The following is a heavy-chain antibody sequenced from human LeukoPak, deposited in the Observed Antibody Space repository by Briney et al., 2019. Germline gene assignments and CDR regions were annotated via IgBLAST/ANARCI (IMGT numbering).Heavy chain of an antibody. CDR2: IRYDGSNK. V-gene: IGHV3-30*02. Sequence: GGSLRLSCAASEFTFSSYGMHWVRQAPGKGLEWVAFIRYDGSNKYYTDSVKGRFTISRDNSKDTLYLQMNSLRAEDTAVYCCAKDFFASTAARPHYWGQGTLVTVSS. CDR1: EFTFSSYG. CDR3: AKDFFASTAARPHY. D-gene: IGHD6-6*01. J-gene: IGHJ4*02.